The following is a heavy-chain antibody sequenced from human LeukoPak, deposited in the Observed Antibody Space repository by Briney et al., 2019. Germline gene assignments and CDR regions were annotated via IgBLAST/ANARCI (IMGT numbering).Heavy chain of an antibody. D-gene: IGHD6-19*01. J-gene: IGHJ4*02. Sequence: GGTLRLSCAASGFSFSNHYMRWIRQAPGKGLEWVANINEDGSNKWHLGSVKGRFTVSRDNARNALYLQMNSLRVEDTAVYYCTRVIVAVPGYFDYFDFWGQGALVTVSS. CDR3: TRVIVAVPGYFDYFDF. CDR2: INEDGSNK. V-gene: IGHV3-7*01. CDR1: GFSFSNHY.